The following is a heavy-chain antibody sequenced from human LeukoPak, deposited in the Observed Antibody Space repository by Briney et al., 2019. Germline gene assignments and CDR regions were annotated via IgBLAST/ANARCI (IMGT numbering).Heavy chain of an antibody. CDR2: IKQDGSEK. J-gene: IGHJ4*02. D-gene: IGHD3-10*01. Sequence: GGSLRLSCAASGFTFSSYWMSWVRQAPGKGLEWVANIKQDGSEKYYVDSVKGRFTISRDNAKNSLYLQMNSLRAEDTAVYYCARVRGSGSYEGNFDYWGQGTLATVSS. CDR1: GFTFSSYW. CDR3: ARVRGSGSYEGNFDY. V-gene: IGHV3-7*01.